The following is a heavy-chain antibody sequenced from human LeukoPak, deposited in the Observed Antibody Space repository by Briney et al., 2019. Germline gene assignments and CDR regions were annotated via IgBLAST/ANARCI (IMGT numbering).Heavy chain of an antibody. CDR2: IKTKTAGGTT. Sequence: GGSLRLSCAASGFTFGNAWMSWVRQAPGKGLEWVGRIKTKTAGGTTDYAAPVKGRFTISRDDSKTTLYLQMNSLKTEDSAIYYCTTEIAARPGYYYMDVWGKGTTVTVSS. J-gene: IGHJ6*03. V-gene: IGHV3-15*01. D-gene: IGHD6-6*01. CDR1: GFTFGNAW. CDR3: TTEIAARPGYYYMDV.